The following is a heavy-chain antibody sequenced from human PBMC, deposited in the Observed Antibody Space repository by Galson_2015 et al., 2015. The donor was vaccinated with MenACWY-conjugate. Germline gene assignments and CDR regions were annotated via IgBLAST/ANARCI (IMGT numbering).Heavy chain of an antibody. CDR3: GRQYSGGFDF. Sequence: CAISGDSVSSNSDAWNWVMQSPSSGLEWLGRTYYRSKWYNDYALSVKSRITINPDTSKNQFSLQLNSVTPEDTAIYYCGRQYSGGFDFWGQGTLVTVSS. D-gene: IGHD1-26*01. V-gene: IGHV6-1*01. J-gene: IGHJ4*02. CDR1: GDSVSSNSDA. CDR2: TYYRSKWYN.